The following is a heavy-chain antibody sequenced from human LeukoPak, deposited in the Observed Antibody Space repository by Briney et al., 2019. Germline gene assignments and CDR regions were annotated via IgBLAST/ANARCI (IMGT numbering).Heavy chain of an antibody. D-gene: IGHD4/OR15-4a*01. CDR2: INPNSGGT. CDR3: ARGGPTYGSKYNWFDP. Sequence: ASVKVSCKASGYTFTGYYMHWVRQAPGQGLEWMGRINPNSGGTNYAQKFQGRVTMTRDTSISTAYMELSRLRSDDTAVYYCARGGPTYGSKYNWFDPGGQGTLVTVS. CDR1: GYTFTGYY. J-gene: IGHJ5*02. V-gene: IGHV1-2*06.